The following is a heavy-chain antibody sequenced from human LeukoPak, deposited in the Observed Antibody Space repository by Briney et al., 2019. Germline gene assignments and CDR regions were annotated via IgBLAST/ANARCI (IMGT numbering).Heavy chain of an antibody. V-gene: IGHV1-8*01. D-gene: IGHD2-21*01. Sequence: ASVKVSCKASGYTFTSYDINWVRQATGQGLEWMGWMIPNNGNTDSAPKFQGRVTITRDTSISTAYMELSSLRSEDTAIYYCARGLYCGGNCNDYWGQGTLVTVSS. CDR3: ARGLYCGGNCNDY. J-gene: IGHJ4*02. CDR2: MIPNNGNT. CDR1: GYTFTSYD.